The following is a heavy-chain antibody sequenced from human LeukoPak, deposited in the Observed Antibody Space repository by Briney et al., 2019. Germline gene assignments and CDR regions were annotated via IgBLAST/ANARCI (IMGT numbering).Heavy chain of an antibody. CDR2: LYRSGST. D-gene: IGHD2-15*01. J-gene: IGHJ5*02. CDR1: GYSISTPYY. V-gene: IGHV4-38-2*02. Sequence: SESLSLTCTVSGYSISTPYYWGWIRQPPGKGLEGIWNLYRSGSTFYNPSLRSRVTISLDTSRNQFSQKLSSVTAADTAVYYCARSEAATWFDPWGQGTLVTVSS. CDR3: ARSEAATWFDP.